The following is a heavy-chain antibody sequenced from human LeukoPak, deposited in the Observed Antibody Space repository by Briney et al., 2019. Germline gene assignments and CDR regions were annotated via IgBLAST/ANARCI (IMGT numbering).Heavy chain of an antibody. V-gene: IGHV3-7*01. D-gene: IGHD5-18*01. CDR1: GFTFSSSW. CDR2: IKQDGSEK. CDR3: ARDLSGVTGYTYGRGIDY. Sequence: GGSLRLSCAASGFTFSSSWMNWVRQAPGKGLEWVANIKQDGSEKYYVDSVKGRFTISRDNAKTSLYLQMNSLRAEDTAVYYCARDLSGVTGYTYGRGIDYWGQGTLVTVSS. J-gene: IGHJ4*02.